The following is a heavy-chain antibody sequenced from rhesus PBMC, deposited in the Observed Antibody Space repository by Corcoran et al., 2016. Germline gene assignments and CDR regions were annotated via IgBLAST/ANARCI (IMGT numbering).Heavy chain of an antibody. CDR1: GGSISDSYY. D-gene: IGHD3-3*01. CDR3: ARGNIWTGYYDY. Sequence: QVQLQESGPGLVKPSETLSLTCAVSGGSISDSYYWNWIRQPPGKGLEWIGNIYGSSGITYYNPPLKSRVTISKDTSKNQFSLKLSSVTAADTAVYYCARGNIWTGYYDYWGQGVLVTVSS. J-gene: IGHJ4*01. V-gene: IGHV4S7*01. CDR2: IYGSSGIT.